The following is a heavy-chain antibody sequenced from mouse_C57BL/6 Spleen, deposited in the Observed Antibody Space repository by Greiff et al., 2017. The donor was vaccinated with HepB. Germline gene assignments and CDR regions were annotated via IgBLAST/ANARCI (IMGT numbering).Heavy chain of an antibody. CDR1: GFTFSSYT. D-gene: IGHD1-1*01. J-gene: IGHJ2*01. CDR3: ARLFITTVVFDY. CDR2: ISGGGGNT. V-gene: IGHV5-9*01. Sequence: EVMLVESGGGLVKPGGSLKLSCAASGFTFSSYTMSWVRQTPEKRLEWVATISGGGGNTYYPDSVKGRFTISRDNAKNTLYLQMSSLRSEDTALYYCARLFITTVVFDYWGQGTTLTVSS.